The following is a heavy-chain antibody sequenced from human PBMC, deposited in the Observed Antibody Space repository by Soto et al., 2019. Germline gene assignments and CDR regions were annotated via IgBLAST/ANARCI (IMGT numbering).Heavy chain of an antibody. V-gene: IGHV4-59*08. CDR3: AGRDCSGTNCYYLDYYYMDV. D-gene: IGHD2-2*01. CDR2: IYYSGST. J-gene: IGHJ6*03. Sequence: QVQLQESGPGLVRPSATLSLTCTVSGGSFSSYYWTWIRQSPGKGLEWLGYIYYSGSTDYNPSLRGRLAISTDTSKNQFSLRMNSMTAADTAVYYCAGRDCSGTNCYYLDYYYMDVWGKGTTVTVSS. CDR1: GGSFSSYY.